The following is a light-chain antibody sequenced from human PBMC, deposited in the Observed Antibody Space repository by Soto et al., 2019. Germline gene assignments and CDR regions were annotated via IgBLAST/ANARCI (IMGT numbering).Light chain of an antibody. J-gene: IGKJ5*01. CDR1: QSVSSY. V-gene: IGKV3-11*01. CDR3: QHYQSGHPIT. Sequence: IVLTQSPATLSLTPGERATLSCRASQSVSSYLAWYQQKPGQAPRLLIYDASNRATGIPARFTGSGSETSFTLTISRLEPEDFALYYCQHYQSGHPITFGQGTRLEIK. CDR2: DAS.